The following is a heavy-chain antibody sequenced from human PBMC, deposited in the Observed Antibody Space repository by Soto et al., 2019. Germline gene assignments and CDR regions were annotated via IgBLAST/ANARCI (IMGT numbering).Heavy chain of an antibody. D-gene: IGHD2-2*01. CDR2: IYYSGST. CDR3: ARFDIVLVPAATVYYYDGMYV. Sequence: SETLSLTCTVSGGSISSYYWSWIRQPPGKGLEWIGYIYYSGSTNYNPSLKSRVTISVDTSKNQFSLKLSSVTAADTAVYYCARFDIVLVPAATVYYYDGMYVWGQGITVTVSS. J-gene: IGHJ6*02. V-gene: IGHV4-59*01. CDR1: GGSISSYY.